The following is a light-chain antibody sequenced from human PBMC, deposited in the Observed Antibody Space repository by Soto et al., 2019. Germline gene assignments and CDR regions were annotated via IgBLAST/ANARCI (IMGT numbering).Light chain of an antibody. CDR3: QQRYRWPPIT. J-gene: IGKJ5*01. CDR2: GAS. V-gene: IGKV3D-20*02. Sequence: EVVLTQSPGTLSLSPGARATLSCRASQSVSTSSLAWSQQKGGQAPRLLIHGASSRATGIPPRFSGSGSGTDFTLTISSLEPEDFAVYYCQQRYRWPPITFGQGTRLEIK. CDR1: QSVSTSS.